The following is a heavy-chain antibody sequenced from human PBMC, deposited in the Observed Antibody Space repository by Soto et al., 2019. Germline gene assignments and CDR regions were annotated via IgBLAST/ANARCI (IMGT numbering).Heavy chain of an antibody. CDR1: GYTFTSYG. CDR3: ARDRRLLLGQGSTRIWEWKLFDP. J-gene: IGHJ5*02. Sequence: ASVKVSCKASGYTFTSYGISWVRQAPGQGLEWMGWISAYNGNTNYAQKLQGRVTMTTDTSTSTAYMELRSLRSDDTAVYYCARDRRLLLGQGSTRIWEWKLFDPWGQGTLVTVSS. CDR2: ISAYNGNT. D-gene: IGHD2-15*01. V-gene: IGHV1-18*01.